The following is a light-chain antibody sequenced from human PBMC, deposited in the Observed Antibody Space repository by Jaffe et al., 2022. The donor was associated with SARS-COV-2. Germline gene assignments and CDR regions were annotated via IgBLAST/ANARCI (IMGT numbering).Light chain of an antibody. Sequence: EIVMTQSPATLSVSPGERVTLSCRASQSISVNLAWYQQKPGRPPRLLIYGASTRATGISPRFSGSGSGTEFTLTITSLQSEDFADYYCQQYTQWFGTFGPGTKVEV. J-gene: IGKJ1*01. CDR3: QQYTQWFGT. V-gene: IGKV3-15*01. CDR2: GAS. CDR1: QSISVN.